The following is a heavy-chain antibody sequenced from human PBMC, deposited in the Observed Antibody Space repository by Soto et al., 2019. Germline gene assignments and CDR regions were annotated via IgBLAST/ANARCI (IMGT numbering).Heavy chain of an antibody. V-gene: IGHV5-10-1*01. Sequence: GESLKISCKGSGYSFTSYWISWVRQMTGKGLEWMGRIDPSDSYTNYSPSFQGHVTISADKSISTAYLQWSSLKASDTAMYYCARLNYDSSGYHNWFDPWGQGTLVTVSS. CDR1: GYSFTSYW. D-gene: IGHD3-22*01. CDR2: IDPSDSYT. J-gene: IGHJ5*02. CDR3: ARLNYDSSGYHNWFDP.